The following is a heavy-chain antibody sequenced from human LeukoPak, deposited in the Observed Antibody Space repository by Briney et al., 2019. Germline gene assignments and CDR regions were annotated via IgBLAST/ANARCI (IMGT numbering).Heavy chain of an antibody. J-gene: IGHJ3*02. D-gene: IGHD1-26*01. V-gene: IGHV4-28*05. CDR1: GYSISSSNW. CDR3: ARTVVGATPDDAFDI. CDR2: IYYSGSI. Sequence: SETLSLTRAVSGYSISSSNWWGWIRQPPGKGLEWIGYIYYSGSIYYNPSLKSRVTMSVDTSKNQFSLKLSSVTAVDTAVYYCARTVVGATPDDAFDIWGQGTMVTVSS.